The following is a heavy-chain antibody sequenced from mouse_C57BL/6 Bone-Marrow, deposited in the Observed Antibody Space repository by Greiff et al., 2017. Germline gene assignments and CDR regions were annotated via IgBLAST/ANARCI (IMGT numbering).Heavy chain of an antibody. CDR2: IDPSDSYT. CDR1: GYTFTSYW. D-gene: IGHD2-1*01. V-gene: IGHV1-69*01. J-gene: IGHJ3*01. CDR3: ARSGNSVPWFAY. Sequence: VKLQQPGAELVMPGASVKLSCKASGYTFTSYWMHWVKQRPGQGLEWIGEIDPSDSYTNYNQKFKGKSTLTVDKSSSTAYMQLSSLTSEDSAVYYCARSGNSVPWFAYWGQGTLVTVSA.